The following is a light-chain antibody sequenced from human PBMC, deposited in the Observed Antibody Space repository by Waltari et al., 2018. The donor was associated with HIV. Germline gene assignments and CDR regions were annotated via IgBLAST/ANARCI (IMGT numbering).Light chain of an antibody. CDR3: GSYTGDESPDVV. CDR2: EVT. V-gene: IGLV2-8*01. Sequence: QSALTQPPSASGSPGQAVTISCTGTSSDIGGFVSWYQQHSGKAPKLMIYEVTKRPSGVPVRFSGSTSGNTASLTVSGLQAEDEAEYYCGSYTGDESPDVVFGEGTKLTVL. J-gene: IGLJ2*01. CDR1: SSDIGGF.